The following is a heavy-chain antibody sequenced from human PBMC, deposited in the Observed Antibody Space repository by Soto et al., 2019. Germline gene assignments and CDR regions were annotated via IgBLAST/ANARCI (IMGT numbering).Heavy chain of an antibody. CDR1: GFTFSSYA. CDR2: ISYDGSNK. D-gene: IGHD4-17*01. J-gene: IGHJ6*02. Sequence: PGGSLRLSCAASGFTFSSYAMHWVRQAPGKGLEWAAVISYDGSNKYYADSVKGRFTISRDNSKNTLYLQMNSLRAEDTAVYYCARAHYGDYALYYYYGMDVWGQGTTVTVSS. V-gene: IGHV3-30-3*01. CDR3: ARAHYGDYALYYYYGMDV.